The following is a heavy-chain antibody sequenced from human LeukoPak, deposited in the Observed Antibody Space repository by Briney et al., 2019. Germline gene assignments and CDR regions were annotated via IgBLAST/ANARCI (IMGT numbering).Heavy chain of an antibody. CDR2: IYPGDSDT. CDR1: GYSFTSYW. D-gene: IGHD4-17*01. Sequence: GESLKISCKGPGYSFTSYWIGWVRQMPGKGLEWMGIIYPGDSDTRYSPSFQGQVTISADKSISTAYLQWGSLKASDTAMYYCARQVDDYGDYGHYWGQGTLVTVSS. J-gene: IGHJ4*02. CDR3: ARQVDDYGDYGHY. V-gene: IGHV5-51*01.